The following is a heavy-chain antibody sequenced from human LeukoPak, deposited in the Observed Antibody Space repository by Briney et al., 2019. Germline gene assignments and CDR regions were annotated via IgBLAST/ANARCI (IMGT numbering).Heavy chain of an antibody. CDR1: GGSISSYY. CDR3: ARAPEGYSYGSHYFDY. V-gene: IGHV4-59*12. CDR2: IYYSGST. J-gene: IGHJ4*02. Sequence: SETLSLTCTVSGGSISSYYWSWIRQPPGKGLEWIGYIYYSGSTNYNPSLKSRVTISVDTSKNQFSLKLSSVTAADTAVYYCARAPEGYSYGSHYFDYWGQGTLVTVSS. D-gene: IGHD5-18*01.